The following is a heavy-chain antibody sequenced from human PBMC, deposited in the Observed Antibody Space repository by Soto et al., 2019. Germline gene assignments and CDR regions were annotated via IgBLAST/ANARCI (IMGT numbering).Heavy chain of an antibody. Sequence: QVQLVESGGGVVQPGRSLRLSCAGTGFTFSDYGLHWVRLPPGKGLEWVAVISFDGSEEYYADSVKGRFTVSRDNSKNTLYLQMNGLRAEDSGIYYCAKDKGRDASGWHNKDAFDIWGQGTPVTVSS. V-gene: IGHV3-30*18. CDR2: ISFDGSEE. D-gene: IGHD6-19*01. J-gene: IGHJ3*02. CDR1: GFTFSDYG. CDR3: AKDKGRDASGWHNKDAFDI.